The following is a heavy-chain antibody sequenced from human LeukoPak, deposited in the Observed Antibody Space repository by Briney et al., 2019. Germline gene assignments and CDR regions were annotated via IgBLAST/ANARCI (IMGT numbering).Heavy chain of an antibody. V-gene: IGHV3-23*01. J-gene: IGHJ4*02. CDR2: ISASGVMT. Sequence: GSLRLSCAASGFTFTNYAMTWVRQAPGKGLEWVSSISASGVMTYYADSVKGRFTVSRDNAKNRLYMQMNSLRVEDTAVYYCARDMIRGVVNNWGQGALVTISS. CDR3: ARDMIRGVVNN. D-gene: IGHD3-10*01. CDR1: GFTFTNYA.